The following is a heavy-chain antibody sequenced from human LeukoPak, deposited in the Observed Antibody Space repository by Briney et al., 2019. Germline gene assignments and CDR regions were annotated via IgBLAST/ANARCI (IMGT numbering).Heavy chain of an antibody. V-gene: IGHV4-4*02. Sequence: PSETLSLTCAVSGDSISSGNWWSWVRQPPGKGLEWIGEIYRSGTTNYNPSLKSRVTISVDKSKNQFSLKLNSVTAAHTAVYYCARVLRGWGSCYWGQGTLVTVSS. CDR2: IYRSGTT. CDR1: GDSISSGNW. D-gene: IGHD6-19*01. CDR3: ARVLRGWGSCY. J-gene: IGHJ4*02.